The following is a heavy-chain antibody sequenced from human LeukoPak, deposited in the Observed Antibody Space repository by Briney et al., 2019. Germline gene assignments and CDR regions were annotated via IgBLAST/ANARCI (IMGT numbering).Heavy chain of an antibody. V-gene: IGHV4-4*07. CDR3: ARDLTIYFDWLPVPDGMDV. CDR2: IYTSGST. D-gene: IGHD3-9*01. J-gene: IGHJ6*02. CDR1: GGSISSYY. Sequence: SETLSLTCTVSGGSISSYYWSWIRQPAGKGLEWIGRIYTSGSTNYNPSLKSRVAMSVDTSKNQFSLKLSSVTAADTAVYYCARDLTIYFDWLPVPDGMDVCGQGTTVTVSS.